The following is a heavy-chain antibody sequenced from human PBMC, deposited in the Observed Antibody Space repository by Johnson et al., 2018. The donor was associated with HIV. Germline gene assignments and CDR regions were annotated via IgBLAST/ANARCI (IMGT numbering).Heavy chain of an antibody. CDR2: ISYDGSNK. D-gene: IGHD3-22*01. CDR3: AREGSSGYYDAFDI. J-gene: IGHJ3*02. V-gene: IGHV3-30*04. Sequence: QVQLVESGGGVVQPGGSLRLSCAASGFTFSSYAMHWVRQAPGKGLEWVAVISYDGSNKYYADSVKGRFTISRDNSKNTLYLQMNSLRVEDTAVYYCAREGSSGYYDAFDIWGQGTMVTVSS. CDR1: GFTFSSYA.